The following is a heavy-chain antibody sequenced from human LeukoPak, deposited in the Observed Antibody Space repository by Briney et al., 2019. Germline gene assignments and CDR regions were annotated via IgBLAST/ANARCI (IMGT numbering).Heavy chain of an antibody. CDR3: VKPDRLNYYDSGSHYYYYYMDA. J-gene: IGHJ6*03. Sequence: GRSLRLSCAASGFTFSNFGMHWVRQAPGKGLEWVAVISNDGSSKFYTDSVKGRFTLSRDNSRNTLNLQMNSLRVEDTAVYYCVKPDRLNYYDSGSHYYYYYMDAWGKGTTVTVSS. CDR1: GFTFSNFG. CDR2: ISNDGSSK. D-gene: IGHD3-10*01. V-gene: IGHV3-30*18.